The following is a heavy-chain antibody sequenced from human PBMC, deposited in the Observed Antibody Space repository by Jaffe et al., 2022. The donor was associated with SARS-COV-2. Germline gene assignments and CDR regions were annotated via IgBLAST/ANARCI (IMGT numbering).Heavy chain of an antibody. CDR1: GGSISSYY. J-gene: IGHJ6*02. Sequence: QVQLQESGPGLVKPSETLSLTCTVSGGSISSYYWSWIRQPPGKGLEWIGYIYYSGSTNYNPSLTSRVTISLDTSKNQFSLKLSSVTAADTAMYYCARAAAAVDLLYYGMDVWGQGTTVTVSS. V-gene: IGHV4-59*01. CDR3: ARAAAAVDLLYYGMDV. CDR2: IYYSGST. D-gene: IGHD6-13*01.